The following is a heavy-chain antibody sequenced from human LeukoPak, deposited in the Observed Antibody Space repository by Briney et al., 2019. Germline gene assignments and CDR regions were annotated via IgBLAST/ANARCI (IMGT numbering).Heavy chain of an antibody. CDR1: NGSINSNSNY. D-gene: IGHD3-22*01. CDR3: AKDLRKNYYDSSGYHPVLDD. V-gene: IGHV4-39*07. J-gene: IGHJ4*02. CDR2: IYYTGKT. Sequence: SETLSLTCTLSNGSINSNSNYWGWVRQPPGKGLEWIGSIYYTGKTYYNASLKSRISISLETSKNQFSLMLNSVTAADTAIYYCAKDLRKNYYDSSGYHPVLDDWGQGTLVTVSS.